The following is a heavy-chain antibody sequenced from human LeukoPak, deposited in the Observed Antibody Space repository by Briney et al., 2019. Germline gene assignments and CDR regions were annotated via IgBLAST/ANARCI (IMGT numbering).Heavy chain of an antibody. D-gene: IGHD1-7*01. J-gene: IGHJ5*02. CDR2: IYYSGST. CDR1: GGSISSYY. V-gene: IGHV4-59*01. CDR3: AGGGDWNYFRESPENWFDP. Sequence: SETLSLTCTVSGGSISSYYWSWIRQPPGKGLEWIGYIYYSGSTNHNPSLKSRVTISVDTSKNQFSLKLSSVTAADTAVYYRAGGGDWNYFRESPENWFDPWGQGTLVTVSS.